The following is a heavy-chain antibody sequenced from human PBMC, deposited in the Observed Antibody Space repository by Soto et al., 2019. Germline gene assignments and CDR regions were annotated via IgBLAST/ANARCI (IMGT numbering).Heavy chain of an antibody. J-gene: IGHJ5*02. CDR2: IYYSGST. CDR3: ARDQTAVAGFMRLGNWFDP. Sequence: PSETLSLTCTVSGGSISSGGYYWSWIRQHPGKGLEWIGYIYYSGSTYYNPSLKSRVTISVDTSKNQFSLKLSSVTAADTAVYYCARDQTAVAGFMRLGNWFDPWGQGTLVTVSS. D-gene: IGHD6-19*01. V-gene: IGHV4-31*03. CDR1: GGSISSGGYY.